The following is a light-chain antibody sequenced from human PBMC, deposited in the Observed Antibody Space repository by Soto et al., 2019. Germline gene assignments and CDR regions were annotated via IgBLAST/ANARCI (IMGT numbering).Light chain of an antibody. CDR2: DAS. J-gene: IGKJ1*01. V-gene: IGKV3-11*01. CDR1: QSVSSY. CDR3: QQRSNWPPSIT. Sequence: EIVLTQSPATLSLSPGERATFSCRASQSVSSYLAWYQQKPGQAPRLLIYDASNRATGIPARFSGSGSGTDFTLTISSLEPEDFAVYYCQQRSNWPPSITFGQGTKVDIK.